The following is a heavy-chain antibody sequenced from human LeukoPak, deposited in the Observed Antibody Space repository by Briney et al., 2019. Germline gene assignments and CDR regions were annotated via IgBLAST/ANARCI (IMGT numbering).Heavy chain of an antibody. J-gene: IGHJ6*03. CDR1: GYSFTSYW. CDR3: ARHDTQHGYYYYYMDV. Sequence: GESLKISCKGSGYSFTSYWIGWVRQMPGKGLEWMGIIYPGDSDTRYSPSFQGQVTISADKSISTAYLQWSSLKASDTAMYYYARHDTQHGYYYYYMDVWGKGTTVTVSS. V-gene: IGHV5-51*01. CDR2: IYPGDSDT. D-gene: IGHD2-2*02.